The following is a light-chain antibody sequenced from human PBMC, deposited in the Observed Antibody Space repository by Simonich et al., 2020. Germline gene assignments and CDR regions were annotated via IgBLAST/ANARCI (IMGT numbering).Light chain of an antibody. CDR2: WAS. CDR3: QQYYSTPYT. J-gene: IGKJ2*01. Sequence: DIVMTQSTDSLAVSLGERATINHKSSQSVLYSSNNKNYLAWYQQKPGQPPKLLIYWASTRESGVPARFRGSRSRTDFTLTISSLQAEDVAVYYCQQYYSTPYTFGQGTKLEIK. CDR1: QSVLYSSNNKNY. V-gene: IGKV4-1*01.